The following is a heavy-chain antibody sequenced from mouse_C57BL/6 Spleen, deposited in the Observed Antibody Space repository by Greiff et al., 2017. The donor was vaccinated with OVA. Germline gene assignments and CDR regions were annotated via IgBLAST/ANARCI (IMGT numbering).Heavy chain of an antibody. D-gene: IGHD1-1*01. CDR3: ARRGIRITTVVAYYCDD. V-gene: IGHV1-69*01. CDR2: LDPSDSYT. J-gene: IGHJ2*01. CDR1: GYTFTSYW. Sequence: VQLQQPGAELVMPGASVKLSCKASGYTFTSYWLHWVKQRPGQGLEWIGELDPSDSYTNYNQKFKGKSTLTVDKSSSTAYMQLSSLTSEDSAVYYCARRGIRITTVVAYYCDDWGQGTTLTVSS.